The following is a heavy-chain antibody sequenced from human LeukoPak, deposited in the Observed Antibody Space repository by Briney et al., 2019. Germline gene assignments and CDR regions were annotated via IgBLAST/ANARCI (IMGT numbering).Heavy chain of an antibody. J-gene: IGHJ4*02. V-gene: IGHV4-34*01. CDR1: GGSFSGYY. Sequence: SETLSLTCAVYGGSFSGYYWSWIRQPPGKGLEWIGEINDSGSTNYNPSLKSRVTISVDTSKNQFSLKLSSVTAADTAVYYCARGPSFEPRIYSSSSPGDYWGQGTLVTVSS. D-gene: IGHD6-6*01. CDR2: INDSGST. CDR3: ARGPSFEPRIYSSSSPGDY.